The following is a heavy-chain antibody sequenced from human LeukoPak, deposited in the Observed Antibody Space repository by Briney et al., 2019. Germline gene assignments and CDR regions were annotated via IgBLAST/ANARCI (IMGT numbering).Heavy chain of an antibody. CDR3: ARARDDYCSGGSCHYYYYYGMDV. D-gene: IGHD2-15*01. J-gene: IGHJ6*02. CDR1: GYTFTGYY. V-gene: IGHV1-2*04. Sequence: ASVKVSCKASGYTFTGYYMHWVRQAPGQGLEWMGWINPNSGGTNYAQKFQGWVTMTRDTSISTAYMELSRLRSDDTAVYYCARARDDYCSGGSCHYYYYYGMDVWGQGTTVTVSS. CDR2: INPNSGGT.